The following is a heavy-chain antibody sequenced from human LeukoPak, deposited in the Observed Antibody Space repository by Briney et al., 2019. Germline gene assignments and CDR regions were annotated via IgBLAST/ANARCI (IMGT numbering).Heavy chain of an antibody. Sequence: ASVKVSCKASGYTFTSYYMHWVRQAPGQGLEWMGIINPSGGSTSYAQKFQGRVTMTRDTSTSTVYMELSSLRSEDTAVYYCARDGQDSSGYYYGQDYWGQGTLVTVSS. CDR2: INPSGGST. J-gene: IGHJ4*02. CDR3: ARDGQDSSGYYYGQDY. D-gene: IGHD3-22*01. CDR1: GYTFTSYY. V-gene: IGHV1-46*01.